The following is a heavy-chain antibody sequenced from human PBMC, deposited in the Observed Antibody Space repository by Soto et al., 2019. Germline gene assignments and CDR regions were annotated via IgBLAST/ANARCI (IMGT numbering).Heavy chain of an antibody. D-gene: IGHD3-10*01. CDR2: FDPEDGET. CDR3: ATSKREVLLWFGELLPIYGMDV. Sequence: ASVKVSCKVSGYTLTELSMHWVRQAPGKGLEWMGGFDPEDGETIYAQKFQGRVTMTEDTSTDTAYMELSSLRSEDTAVYYCATSKREVLLWFGELLPIYGMDVSGQGTTFTVSS. CDR1: GYTLTELS. J-gene: IGHJ6*02. V-gene: IGHV1-24*01.